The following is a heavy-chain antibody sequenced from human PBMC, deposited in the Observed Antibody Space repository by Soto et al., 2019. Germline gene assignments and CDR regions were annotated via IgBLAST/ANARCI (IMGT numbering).Heavy chain of an antibody. CDR3: AKDEIVVVVAARLDPDAFDI. V-gene: IGHV3-23*01. CDR1: GFTFSSYA. J-gene: IGHJ3*02. D-gene: IGHD2-15*01. Sequence: SLRLSCAASGFTFSSYAMSWVRQAPGKGLEWVSAISGSGGSTYYADSVKGRFTISRDNSKNTLYLQMNSLRAEDTAVYYCAKDEIVVVVAARLDPDAFDIWGQGTMVTVSS. CDR2: ISGSGGST.